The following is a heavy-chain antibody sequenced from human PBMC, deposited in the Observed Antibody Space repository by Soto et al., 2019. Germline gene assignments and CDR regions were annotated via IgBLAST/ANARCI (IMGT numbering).Heavy chain of an antibody. CDR2: ISGSGSST. Sequence: GGSLRLSCAVSEIIFSGYGMHWVRQTPGKGLEWVAVISGSGSSTYYADSVKGRFTISRDNSKNTLYLQMNSLRAEDTAVYYCAKGVKLGYYDSSGYWFYFDYWGQGTLVTVSS. D-gene: IGHD3-22*01. V-gene: IGHV3-23*01. CDR3: AKGVKLGYYDSSGYWFYFDY. J-gene: IGHJ4*02. CDR1: EIIFSGYG.